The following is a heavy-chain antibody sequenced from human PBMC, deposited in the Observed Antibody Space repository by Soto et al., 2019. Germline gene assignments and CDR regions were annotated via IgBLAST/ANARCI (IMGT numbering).Heavy chain of an antibody. CDR1: GDSVSSNLAS. CDR3: ARDLYSSGWLRGMDV. Sequence: SQTLSLTCVISGDSVSSNLASWSWIRQSPSRGLEWLGRTYYRSKWYNDYAVSVKSRITINPDTSKNQFSLQLNSVTPEDTAVYYCARDLYSSGWLRGMDVWGQGTTVTVSS. V-gene: IGHV6-1*01. J-gene: IGHJ6*02. D-gene: IGHD6-19*01. CDR2: TYYRSKWYN.